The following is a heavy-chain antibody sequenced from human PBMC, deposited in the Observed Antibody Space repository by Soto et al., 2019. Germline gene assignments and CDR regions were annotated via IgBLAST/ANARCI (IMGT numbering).Heavy chain of an antibody. D-gene: IGHD4-17*01. CDR3: ARDRGSTTVVTGDAFDI. J-gene: IGHJ3*02. CDR2: INPSGGST. Sequence: GASVKVSCKASGYTFTSYYMHWVRQAPGQGLEWMGIINPSGGSTSYAQKFQGRVTMTRDTSTSTVYMELSSLRSEDTAVYYCARDRGSTTVVTGDAFDIWGQGTMVTVSS. CDR1: GYTFTSYY. V-gene: IGHV1-46*01.